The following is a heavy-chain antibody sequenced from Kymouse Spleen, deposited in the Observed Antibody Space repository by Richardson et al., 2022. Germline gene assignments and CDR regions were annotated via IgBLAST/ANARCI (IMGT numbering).Heavy chain of an antibody. CDR3: ARGKEVSLLWFGELLGFDP. J-gene: IGHJ5*02. Sequence: QVQLQQSGPGLVKPSQTLSLTCAISGDSVSSNSAAWNWIRQSPSRGLEWLGRTYYRSKWYNDYAVSVKSRITINPDTSKNQFSLQLNSVTPEDTAVYYCARGKEVSLLWFGELLGFDPWGQGTLVTVSS. D-gene: IGHD3-10*01. CDR2: TYYRSKWYN. CDR1: GDSVSSNSAA. V-gene: IGHV6-1*01.